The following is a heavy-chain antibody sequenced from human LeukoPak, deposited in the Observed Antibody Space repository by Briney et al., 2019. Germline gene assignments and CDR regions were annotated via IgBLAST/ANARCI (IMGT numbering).Heavy chain of an antibody. CDR1: GGSISSGGYY. CDR3: ASIVVVPAARSPGAFDY. CDR2: IYYSGST. J-gene: IGHJ4*02. D-gene: IGHD2-2*01. V-gene: IGHV4-31*03. Sequence: SETLSLTCTVSGGSISSGGYYWSWIRQHPGKGLEWIGYIYYSGSTYYNPSLKSRVTISVDTSKNQFSLKLSSVTAADTAVYYCASIVVVPAARSPGAFDYGGQGTLVTVSS.